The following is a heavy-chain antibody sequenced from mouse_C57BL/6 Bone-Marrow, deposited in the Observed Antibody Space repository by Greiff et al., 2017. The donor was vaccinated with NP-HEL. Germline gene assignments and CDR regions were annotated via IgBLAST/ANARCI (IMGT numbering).Heavy chain of an antibody. CDR2: IWSGGST. J-gene: IGHJ2*01. CDR1: GFSLTSYG. D-gene: IGHD1-1*01. Sequence: VQGVESGPGLVQPSQSLSITCTVSGFSLTSYGIHWVRQAPGKGLEWLGVIWSGGSTDYNAAFISRLSISKDNSTSQVFLKMNSRQADDTAIYFCARNHYYGSSSFDYWGQGTTLTVSS. V-gene: IGHV2-2*01. CDR3: ARNHYYGSSSFDY.